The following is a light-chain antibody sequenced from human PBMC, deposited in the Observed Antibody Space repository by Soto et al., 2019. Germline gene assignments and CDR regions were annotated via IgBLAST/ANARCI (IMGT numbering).Light chain of an antibody. V-gene: IGLV1-44*01. CDR3: AAWDDSLNGV. CDR2: SND. J-gene: IGLJ2*01. CDR1: SSNIGSNS. Sequence: QSVLAQPPSASGTPGQRVTISCSGSSSNIGSNSVSWYQQLPGTAPKLLIYSNDQRPSGVPDRFSGSKSGTSASLAISGLQSEDEADYYCAAWDDSLNGVFGGGTMVTVL.